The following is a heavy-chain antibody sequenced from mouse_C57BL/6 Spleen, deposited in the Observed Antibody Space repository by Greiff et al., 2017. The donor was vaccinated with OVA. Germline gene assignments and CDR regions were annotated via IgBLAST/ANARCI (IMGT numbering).Heavy chain of an antibody. CDR1: GYAFSSSW. D-gene: IGHD1-1*01. J-gene: IGHJ3*01. V-gene: IGHV1-82*01. CDR3: ARGGHYGSSPAWFAY. Sequence: QVQLQQSGPELVKPGASVKISCKASGYAFSSSWMNWVKQRPGKGLEWIGRIYPGDGDTNYNGKFKGKATLTADKSSSTAYMQLSSLTSEDSAVYFCARGGHYGSSPAWFAYWGQGTLVTVSA. CDR2: IYPGDGDT.